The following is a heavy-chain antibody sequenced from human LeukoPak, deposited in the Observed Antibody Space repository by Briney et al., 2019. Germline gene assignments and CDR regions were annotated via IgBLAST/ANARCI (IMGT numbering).Heavy chain of an antibody. CDR3: ARAVDSSGFSSFQY. D-gene: IGHD3-22*01. CDR1: GHSIINSYY. J-gene: IGHJ1*01. V-gene: IGHV4-38-2*02. CDR2: IYHSGST. Sequence: SETLSLTCTVSGHSIINSYYWGWIRQPPGKGLEWIGSIYHSGSTYYNPSLKSRVAISVDTSKNQFSLKLNSVTTADTAVYYCARAVDSSGFSSFQYWGQGTLVTVSS.